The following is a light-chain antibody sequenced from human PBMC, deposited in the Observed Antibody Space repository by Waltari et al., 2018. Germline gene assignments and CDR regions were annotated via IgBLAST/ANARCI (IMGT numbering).Light chain of an antibody. J-gene: IGLJ1*01. V-gene: IGLV2-14*03. CDR1: SSDLDDYHY. Sequence: QSALTQPASVSGSPGQSITISCTGISSDLDDYHYVSLYRQFSGKAPKLIIYDGNSRPSGISKRFSGSKSGNTASLVISGLQAEDEADYYCVSYTLNTNFYVFGTGTKVTVL. CDR2: DGN. CDR3: VSYTLNTNFYV.